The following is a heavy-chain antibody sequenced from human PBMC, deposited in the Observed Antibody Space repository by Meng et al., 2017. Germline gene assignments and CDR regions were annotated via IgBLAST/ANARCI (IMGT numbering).Heavy chain of an antibody. CDR2: IIPIFGTA. CDR1: GGTFSSYA. V-gene: IGHV1-69*01. J-gene: IGHJ5*02. Sequence: QVQLVTSGAQVKTPGPTVTVSCQASGGTFSSYAISWVRQAPGQGLEWMGGIIPIFGTANYAQKFLGRVTITADESTSTAYMELSSLRSEDTAVYYCARESWFDPWGQGTLVTVSS. CDR3: ARESWFDP.